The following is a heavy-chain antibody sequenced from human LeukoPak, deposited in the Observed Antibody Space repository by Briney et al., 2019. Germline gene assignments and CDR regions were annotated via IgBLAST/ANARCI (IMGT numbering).Heavy chain of an antibody. CDR3: ARGGGYFDWLARKTLRFDP. CDR2: IYYSGST. Sequence: PSETLSLTCTVSGGSISSYYWSWIRQPPGKGLEWIGYIYYSGSTNYNPSLKSRVTISVDTSKNQFSLKLSSVTAADTAVYYCARGGGYFDWLARKTLRFDPWGQGTLVTVSS. CDR1: GGSISSYY. V-gene: IGHV4-59*01. J-gene: IGHJ5*02. D-gene: IGHD3-9*01.